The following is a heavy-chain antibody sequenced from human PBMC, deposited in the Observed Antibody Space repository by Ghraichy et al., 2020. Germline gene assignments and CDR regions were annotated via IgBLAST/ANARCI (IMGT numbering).Heavy chain of an antibody. Sequence: GESLNISCAASGFTFSSYSMNWVRQAPGKGLEWVSSISSSSSYIYYADSVKGRFTISRDNAKNSLYLQMNSLRAEDTAVYYCARARWAGTTVTHEGDYWGQGTLVTVSS. CDR1: GFTFSSYS. D-gene: IGHD4-17*01. CDR3: ARARWAGTTVTHEGDY. J-gene: IGHJ4*02. CDR2: ISSSSSYI. V-gene: IGHV3-21*01.